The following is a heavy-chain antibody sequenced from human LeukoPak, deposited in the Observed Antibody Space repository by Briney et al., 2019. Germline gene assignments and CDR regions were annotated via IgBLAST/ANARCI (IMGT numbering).Heavy chain of an antibody. V-gene: IGHV3-48*01. CDR2: ISSSSDTI. CDR3: TRDRQDAIAMIVVVPAAFDI. J-gene: IGHJ3*02. Sequence: PGGSLRLSCAASGFTFSSSWMTWVRQAPGKGLEWVPYISSSSDTIYYSDSVKGRFTISRDNAKNSVYLQMHSLTAEDSAVYYCTRDRQDAIAMIVVVPAAFDIWGQGTKLTVSS. D-gene: IGHD3-22*01. CDR1: GFTFSSSW.